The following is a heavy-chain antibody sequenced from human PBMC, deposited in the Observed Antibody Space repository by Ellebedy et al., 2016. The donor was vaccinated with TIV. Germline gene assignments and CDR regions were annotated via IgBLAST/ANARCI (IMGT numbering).Heavy chain of an antibody. CDR2: ISSSVTTV. D-gene: IGHD5-12*01. CDR3: ARVRQGSGGYNF. Sequence: PGGSLRLSCAASGFTFGSYWMSWVRQAPGKGLEWISYISSSVTTVYYADSVKGRFTISRDNAKNSLYLQMNSLRVEDTAMYYCARVRQGSGGYNFWGQGTLVTVSS. V-gene: IGHV3-48*04. J-gene: IGHJ4*02. CDR1: GFTFGSYW.